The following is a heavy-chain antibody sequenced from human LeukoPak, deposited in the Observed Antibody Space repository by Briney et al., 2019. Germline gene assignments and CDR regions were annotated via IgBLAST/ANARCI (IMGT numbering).Heavy chain of an antibody. CDR2: IYYSGST. V-gene: IGHV4-59*12. CDR1: GGSISSYY. Sequence: KPSETLSLTCIVSGGSISSYYWSWIRQPPGKGLEWIGYIYYSGSTNYNPSLKSRVTISVDTSKNQFSLKLSSVTAADTAVYYCARDGQIAVAGNYWFDPWGQGTLVTVSS. J-gene: IGHJ5*02. D-gene: IGHD6-19*01. CDR3: ARDGQIAVAGNYWFDP.